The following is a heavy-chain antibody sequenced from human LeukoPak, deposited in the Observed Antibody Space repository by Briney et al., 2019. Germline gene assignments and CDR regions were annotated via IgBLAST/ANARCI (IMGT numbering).Heavy chain of an antibody. CDR1: GGSISGHY. J-gene: IGHJ4*02. D-gene: IGHD6-19*01. V-gene: IGHV4-4*07. CDR3: ARGKEMTAVAGYYSFDY. Sequence: PSETLSLTCTVSGGSISGHYWTWIRQPAGRGLEWIGRIYNSGSTYYNPSLMSRVTISLDTSNIQFSLRVTSVTAADTAVYYCARGKEMTAVAGYYSFDYWGQGTLVSVSS. CDR2: IYNSGST.